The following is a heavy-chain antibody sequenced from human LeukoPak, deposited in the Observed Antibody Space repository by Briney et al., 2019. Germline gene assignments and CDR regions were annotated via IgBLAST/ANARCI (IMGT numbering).Heavy chain of an antibody. V-gene: IGHV1-2*02. J-gene: IGHJ4*02. D-gene: IGHD2-15*01. Sequence: GASVKVSCKASVYTFTAYYMHCVGQAPGQGLEWMGWIDSKNGDTKYAQKFQSRLIITRDTSIGIAYMELRSLISDDTAVYYCASEAYSSGGRCSVQTFASWGQGTPVTVSS. CDR1: VYTFTAYY. CDR2: IDSKNGDT. CDR3: ASEAYSSGGRCSVQTFAS.